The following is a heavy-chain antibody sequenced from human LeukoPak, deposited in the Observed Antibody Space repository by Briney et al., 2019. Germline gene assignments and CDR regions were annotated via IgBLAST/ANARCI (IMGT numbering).Heavy chain of an antibody. CDR1: GFTFSSYW. CDR3: AKDVYGDYGGLDY. CDR2: IRGSDGST. V-gene: IGHV3-23*01. D-gene: IGHD4-17*01. Sequence: GGSLRLSCAASGFTFSSYWMAWVRQAPGKGLEWVSSIRGSDGSTYYADSVKGRFAISRDNSKNTLYLQMNSLRAEDTAVYYCAKDVYGDYGGLDYWGQGTLVTVSS. J-gene: IGHJ4*02.